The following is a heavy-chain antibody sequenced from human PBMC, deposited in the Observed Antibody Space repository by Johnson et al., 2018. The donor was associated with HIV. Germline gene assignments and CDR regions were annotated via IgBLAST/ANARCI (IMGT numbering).Heavy chain of an antibody. V-gene: IGHV3-30-3*01. J-gene: IGHJ3*02. CDR1: GFTFSAYA. CDR3: ARVGVGGDDVAGVDS. Sequence: QVQLVESGGGVVQPGRSLRLSCAASGFTFSAYAMHWVRQAPGKGLEWVALVSYDGSNRYYADSVKGRVTISRDNSKNTLYLQMNSLSAEDTAVYYCARVGVGGDDVAGVDSWGQGTMVTVS. D-gene: IGHD5-12*01. CDR2: VSYDGSNR.